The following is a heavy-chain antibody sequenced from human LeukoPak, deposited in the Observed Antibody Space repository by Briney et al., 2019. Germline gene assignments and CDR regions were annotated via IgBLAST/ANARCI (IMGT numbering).Heavy chain of an antibody. V-gene: IGHV3-48*01. J-gene: IGHJ4*02. Sequence: PGGSLRLSCAASGFTFSSYSMNWVRQAPGKGLEWVSYISSSSSTIYYADSVKGRFTISRDNSKNTLYLQMNSLRAEDAAVYYCARERAAAAHFDYWGQGTLVTVSS. CDR1: GFTFSSYS. CDR2: ISSSSSTI. D-gene: IGHD6-13*01. CDR3: ARERAAAAHFDY.